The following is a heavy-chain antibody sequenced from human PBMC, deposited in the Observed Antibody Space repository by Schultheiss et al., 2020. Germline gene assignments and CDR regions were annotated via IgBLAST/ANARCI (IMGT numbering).Heavy chain of an antibody. J-gene: IGHJ6*02. Sequence: GGSLRLSCAASGFTFSSYWMHWVRQVPGKGLVWVSGIIGHGNYTSYADSVKGRFTISRDNSKNTLYLQMNSMRAEDTAVYYCARDRLVPAAMGYYYYYYGMDVWGQGTTVNVSS. D-gene: IGHD2-2*01. CDR1: GFTFSSYW. CDR3: ARDRLVPAAMGYYYYYYGMDV. V-gene: IGHV3-74*01. CDR2: IIGHGNYT.